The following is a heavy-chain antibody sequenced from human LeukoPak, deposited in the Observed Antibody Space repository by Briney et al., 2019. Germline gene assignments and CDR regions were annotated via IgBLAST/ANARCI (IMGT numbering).Heavy chain of an antibody. D-gene: IGHD3-22*01. V-gene: IGHV3-53*01. CDR2: IYSGGST. CDR3: ARDRYYDSSGYLS. Sequence: PGGSLRLSCAASGFTVSSNYMSWVRQAPGKGLEWVSVIYSGGSTYYADSVKGRFTISRDNSKNTLYLQMNSLRAEDTAVYYCARDRYYDSSGYLSWGQGTLVTVSS. CDR1: GFTVSSNY. J-gene: IGHJ5*02.